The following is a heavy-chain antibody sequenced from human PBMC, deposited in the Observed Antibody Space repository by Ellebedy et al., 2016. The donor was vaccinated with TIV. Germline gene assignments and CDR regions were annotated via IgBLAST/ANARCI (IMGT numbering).Heavy chain of an antibody. V-gene: IGHV1-69*06. J-gene: IGHJ6*02. Sequence: SVKVSXKASRGTFSSYAISWVRQAPGQGLEWMGGIIPIFGTANYAQKFQGRVTITADKSTSTAYMELSSLRSEDTAVYYCARDTPYYDILTGYHYYYYGMDVWGQGTTVTVSS. CDR1: RGTFSSYA. D-gene: IGHD3-9*01. CDR3: ARDTPYYDILTGYHYYYYGMDV. CDR2: IIPIFGTA.